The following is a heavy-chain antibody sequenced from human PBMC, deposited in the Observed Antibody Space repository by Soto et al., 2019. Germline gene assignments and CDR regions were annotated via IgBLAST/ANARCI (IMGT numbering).Heavy chain of an antibody. J-gene: IGHJ4*02. CDR2: ISGSGGST. CDR1: GFTFSSYA. CDR3: AKGSGYSSGWLDY. D-gene: IGHD6-19*01. Sequence: EVQLLESGGGLVQPGGSLRLSCAASGFTFSSYAMSWVRQAPGKGLEWVSAISGSGGSTYYADSVKGRFTISRDNSKNTLYLQMTSLRAEDTAVYYCAKGSGYSSGWLDYWGQGTLVTVSS. V-gene: IGHV3-23*01.